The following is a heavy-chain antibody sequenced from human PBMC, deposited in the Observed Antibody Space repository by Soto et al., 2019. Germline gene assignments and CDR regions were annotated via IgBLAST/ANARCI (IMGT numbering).Heavy chain of an antibody. CDR1: GGTFSSYA. D-gene: IGHD3-3*01. V-gene: IGHV1-69*13. J-gene: IGHJ3*02. Sequence: SVKVSCKASGGTFSSYAISWVRQAPGQGLEWMGGIIPIFGTANYAQKFQGRVTITADESTSTAYMELSSLRSEDAAVYYCARDSYYDFWSGYNTYYYYDTFDIWGQGTMVTVSS. CDR2: IIPIFGTA. CDR3: ARDSYYDFWSGYNTYYYYDTFDI.